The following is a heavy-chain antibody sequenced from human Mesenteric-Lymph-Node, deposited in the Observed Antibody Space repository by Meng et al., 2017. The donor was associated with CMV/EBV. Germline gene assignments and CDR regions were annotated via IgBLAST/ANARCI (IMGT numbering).Heavy chain of an antibody. CDR3: ARAYGTSSECDY. CDR2: IYSRGRT. V-gene: IGHV4-61*05. CDR1: GGSISSSSYY. Sequence: GSLRLSCTVSGGSISSSSYYWGWIRQPPGKGLEWIGYIYSRGRTNYNPSLESRVTISVDTSKNQFSLKLTSVTAADTAVYYCARAYGTSSECDYWGQGTRVTVSS. D-gene: IGHD6-6*01. J-gene: IGHJ4*02.